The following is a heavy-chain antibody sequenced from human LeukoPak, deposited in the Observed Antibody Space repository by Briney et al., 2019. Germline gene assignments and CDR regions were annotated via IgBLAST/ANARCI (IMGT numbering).Heavy chain of an antibody. Sequence: GESLKISCKGSGYSFTSYWIGWVRQMPGKGLEWMGIIYPGDSDTRYSPSFQGQVTISADKSISTAYLQRSSLKASDTAMYYCARGYQPYSSTYYYYGMDVWGQGTTVTVSS. CDR3: ARGYQPYSSTYYYYGMDV. CDR2: IYPGDSDT. CDR1: GYSFTSYW. D-gene: IGHD6-19*01. J-gene: IGHJ6*02. V-gene: IGHV5-51*01.